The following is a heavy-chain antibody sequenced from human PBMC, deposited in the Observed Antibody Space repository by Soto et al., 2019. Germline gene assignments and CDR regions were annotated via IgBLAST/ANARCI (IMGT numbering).Heavy chain of an antibody. Sequence: QVQLVQSGAEVKKPGASVKVSCKASGYIFTSYGISWERQAPGQGLEWMGWISAYNGNTNYAQKLQGRVTMTTDTSTSTAYMELRSLRSDDTAVYYCARGNYYDSSGYPGGGAFDIWGQGTMVTVSS. CDR3: ARGNYYDSSGYPGGGAFDI. CDR2: ISAYNGNT. V-gene: IGHV1-18*01. CDR1: GYIFTSYG. D-gene: IGHD3-22*01. J-gene: IGHJ3*02.